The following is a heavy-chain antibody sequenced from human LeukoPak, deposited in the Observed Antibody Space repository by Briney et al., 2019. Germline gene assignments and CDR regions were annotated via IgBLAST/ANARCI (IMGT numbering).Heavy chain of an antibody. CDR1: GGSISSSSYY. D-gene: IGHD3-22*01. V-gene: IGHV4-39*01. J-gene: IGHJ4*02. Sequence: SETLSLTCTVSGGSISSSSYYWGWIRQPPGKGLEWIGSIHYSGSTYYNPSLKSRVTISVDTSKNQFSLKLSSVTAADTAVYYCASQSVYYYDSSGYYVYFDYWGQGTLVTVSS. CDR3: ASQSVYYYDSSGYYVYFDY. CDR2: IHYSGST.